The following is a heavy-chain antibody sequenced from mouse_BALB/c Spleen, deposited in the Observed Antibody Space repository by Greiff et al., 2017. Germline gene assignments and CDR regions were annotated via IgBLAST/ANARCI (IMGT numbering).Heavy chain of an antibody. D-gene: IGHD1-3*01. CDR1: GFNIKDYY. V-gene: IGHV14-4*02. CDR3: NTSGDNYYPFDY. Sequence: EVQLQQSGAELVRSGASVKLSCTASGFNIKDYYMHWVKQRPEQGLEWIGWIDPENGDTEYAPKFQGKATMTADTSSNTAYLQLSSLTSEDTAVYYCNTSGDNYYPFDYWGQGTTLTVSS. CDR2: IDPENGDT. J-gene: IGHJ2*01.